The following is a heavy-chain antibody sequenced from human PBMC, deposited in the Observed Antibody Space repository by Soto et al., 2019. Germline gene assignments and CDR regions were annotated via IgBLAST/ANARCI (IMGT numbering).Heavy chain of an antibody. J-gene: IGHJ4*02. CDR1: GYSFTDYW. Sequence: GESLKISCKASGYSFTDYWIGWVRQMPGKGLEWMGTIYPGDSDTRYSPSFQGQVTISADKSISTAYLQWSSLKASDTAMYYCARGGIVGSTRNYFDYWGQGTLVTVAS. CDR3: ARGGIVGSTRNYFDY. D-gene: IGHD1-26*01. CDR2: IYPGDSDT. V-gene: IGHV5-51*01.